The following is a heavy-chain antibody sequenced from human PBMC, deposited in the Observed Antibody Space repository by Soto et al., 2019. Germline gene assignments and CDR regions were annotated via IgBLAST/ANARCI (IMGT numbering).Heavy chain of an antibody. V-gene: IGHV3-48*02. CDR3: AREGYERGLNWFDP. J-gene: IGHJ5*02. Sequence: GGSLRLCCSASGFTFSSYSMNWVRQAPGKGLEWVSYISSSSSTIYYADSVKGRFTISRDNAKNSLYLQMNSLRDEDTAVYYSAREGYERGLNWFDPWGQGTLVTVSS. D-gene: IGHD2-2*01. CDR1: GFTFSSYS. CDR2: ISSSSSTI.